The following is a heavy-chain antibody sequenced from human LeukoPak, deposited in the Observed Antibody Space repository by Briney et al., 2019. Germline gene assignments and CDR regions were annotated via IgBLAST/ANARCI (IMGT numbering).Heavy chain of an antibody. CDR2: IYYSGNT. Sequence: SETLSLTCTVSGGSISSYYGSWLRRPPGKGLEWVGYIYYSGNTNYNPSLKSRVTISVDTSTNQFSLKLSSVTAADTAVYYCARDASVGGMDAWGQGTTVTVSS. J-gene: IGHJ6*02. CDR3: ARDASVGGMDA. CDR1: GGSISSYY. V-gene: IGHV4-59*01.